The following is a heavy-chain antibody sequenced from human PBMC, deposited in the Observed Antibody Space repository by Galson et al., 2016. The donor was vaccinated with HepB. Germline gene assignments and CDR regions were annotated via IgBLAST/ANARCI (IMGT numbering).Heavy chain of an antibody. J-gene: IGHJ4*02. D-gene: IGHD4-17*01. Sequence: SLRLSCAASGFTFSSYAMSWVRQAPGKGLEWVANIKQDGSEKYYVDSVNGRFTISRDNAKNSVYLQMNSLRFEDTAVYYCARGGYGDYGTVGDDYWGQGTLVTVSS. CDR3: ARGGYGDYGTVGDDY. CDR1: GFTFSSYA. V-gene: IGHV3-7*03. CDR2: IKQDGSEK.